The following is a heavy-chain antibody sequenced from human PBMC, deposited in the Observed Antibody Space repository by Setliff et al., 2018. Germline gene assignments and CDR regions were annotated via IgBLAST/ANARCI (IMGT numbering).Heavy chain of an antibody. CDR2: IDIGGSA. V-gene: IGHV4-4*07. Sequence: SETLSLTCTVYGGSISSYYWSWIRQPAGKGLEWIGHIDIGGSANYNPSLKSRVTMSIDTSKNQFSLKLNSVTAADMAVYYCAREQWLDPPGYYYMDVWAKGTMVTVSS. CDR1: GGSISSYY. J-gene: IGHJ6*03. CDR3: AREQWLDPPGYYYMDV. D-gene: IGHD6-19*01.